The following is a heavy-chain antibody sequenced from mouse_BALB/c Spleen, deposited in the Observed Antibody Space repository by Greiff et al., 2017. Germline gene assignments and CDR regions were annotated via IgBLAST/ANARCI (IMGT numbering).Heavy chain of an antibody. Sequence: EVQVVESGGDLVKPGGSLKLSCAASGFTFSSYGMSWVRQTPDKRLEWVATISSGGSYTYYPDSVKGRFTISRDNAKNTLYLQMSSLKSEDTAMYYCARQGYGNYFYAMDYGGQGTSVTVSS. V-gene: IGHV5-6*01. CDR2: ISSGGSYT. D-gene: IGHD2-10*02. CDR1: GFTFSSYG. J-gene: IGHJ4*01. CDR3: ARQGYGNYFYAMDY.